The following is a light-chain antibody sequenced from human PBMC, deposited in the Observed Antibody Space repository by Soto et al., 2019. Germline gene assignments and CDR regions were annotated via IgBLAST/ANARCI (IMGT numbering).Light chain of an antibody. Sequence: ELVLPPSPATLSLSPGARSTLSCRASQSVSSSLAWYQQKPGQANRLLIYDTSNRATGIPARFSGSGSGTDFTLTINNLEPEEFALYYCKKRSNWPITFGQGTRLVIK. CDR3: KKRSNWPIT. V-gene: IGKV3-11*01. J-gene: IGKJ5*01. CDR2: DTS. CDR1: QSVSSS.